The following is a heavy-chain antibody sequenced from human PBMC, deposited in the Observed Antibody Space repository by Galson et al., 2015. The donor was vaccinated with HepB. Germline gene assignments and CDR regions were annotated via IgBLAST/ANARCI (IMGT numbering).Heavy chain of an antibody. CDR2: IIPILGIA. J-gene: IGHJ6*02. CDR3: ARSLYYYGLGTDWASYGMDV. V-gene: IGHV1-69*02. Sequence: SVKVSCKASGGTFSSYTISWVRQAPGQGLEWMGRIIPILGIANYAQKFQGRVTITADKSTSTAYMELSSLRAEDTAVYYCARSLYYYGLGTDWASYGMDVWGQGTTVTVSS. CDR1: GGTFSSYT. D-gene: IGHD3-10*01.